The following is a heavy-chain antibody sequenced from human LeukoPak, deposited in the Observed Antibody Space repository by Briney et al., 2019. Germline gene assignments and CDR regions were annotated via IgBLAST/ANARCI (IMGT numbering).Heavy chain of an antibody. Sequence: PSETLSLTCTVSGGSVSSTTYYWSWIRQPPGKGLEWIASINYSGSTYYNPSLKSRVTISADTSENQFSLKLSSVTAADTAVYYCARYVAYGSGKYYFDYWGQGTLVTVSS. CDR2: INYSGST. CDR1: GGSVSSTTYY. D-gene: IGHD3-10*01. V-gene: IGHV4-39*01. J-gene: IGHJ4*02. CDR3: ARYVAYGSGKYYFDY.